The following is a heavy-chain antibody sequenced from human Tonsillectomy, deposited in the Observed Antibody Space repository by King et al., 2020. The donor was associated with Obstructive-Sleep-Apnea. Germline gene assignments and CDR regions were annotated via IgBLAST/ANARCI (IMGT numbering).Heavy chain of an antibody. D-gene: IGHD3-10*01. J-gene: IGHJ5*02. CDR3: ARGRGAQFDP. Sequence: VQLQQWGTGLLKPSETLSLTCAVDGESFSGYYWSWIRQPPGKGLEWIGEINHGGGTNYDSSLKSRVTISIDTSNNQFSLRLSSVTAADTAVYYCARGRGAQFDPWGQGNMVTVSS. CDR2: INHGGGT. V-gene: IGHV4-34*01. CDR1: GESFSGYY.